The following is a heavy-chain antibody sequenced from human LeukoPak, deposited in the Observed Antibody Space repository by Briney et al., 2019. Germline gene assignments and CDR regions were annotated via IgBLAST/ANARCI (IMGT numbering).Heavy chain of an antibody. CDR1: GGTFSNYA. CDR2: IIPILGTP. Sequence: ASVKVSCKASGGTFSNYAISWVRQTPGQGLEWMGGIIPILGTPTYAQKFQGRVTITADRSTSTAYMELSSLRSEDTAVYYCGMGTVTTIYYGMDVWGQGTTVTVSS. J-gene: IGHJ6*02. V-gene: IGHV1-69*06. CDR3: GMGTVTTIYYGMDV. D-gene: IGHD4-17*01.